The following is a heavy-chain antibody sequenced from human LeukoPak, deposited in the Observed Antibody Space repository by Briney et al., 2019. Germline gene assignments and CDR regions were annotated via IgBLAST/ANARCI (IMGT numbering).Heavy chain of an antibody. CDR2: FSATDGSA. V-gene: IGHV3-23*01. D-gene: IGHD6-13*01. Sequence: GGSLRLSCAASGFTVSSYGMTWVRQAPGKGLEWVSAFSATDGSAQYAESVKGRFTISRDNPKNSLYLQMNSLRDEDTAVYHCAKARIASAGTGAFDVWGQGTMVTVSS. CDR1: GFTVSSYG. J-gene: IGHJ3*01. CDR3: AKARIASAGTGAFDV.